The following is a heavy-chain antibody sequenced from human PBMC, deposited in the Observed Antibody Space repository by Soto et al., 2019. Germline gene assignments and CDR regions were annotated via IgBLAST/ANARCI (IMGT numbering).Heavy chain of an antibody. CDR2: IYRGGGT. CDR3: ARRDDSETFDI. V-gene: IGHV3-53*01. J-gene: IGHJ3*02. D-gene: IGHD5-18*01. Sequence: EVQLVESGGGLIQPGGSLRLICAASGLSVTANYKTWVRQAPGKGLEWLSIIYRGGGTYYADSLKGRAIISRDGSRNMVFLQMNSLTAEDAGVYYCARRDDSETFDIWGRGTVVNVSS. CDR1: GLSVTANY.